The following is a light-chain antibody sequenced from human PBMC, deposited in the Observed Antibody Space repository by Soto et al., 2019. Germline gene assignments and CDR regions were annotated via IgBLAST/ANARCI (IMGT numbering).Light chain of an antibody. CDR2: GAS. J-gene: IGKJ2*01. Sequence: EIVMTQSPATLSLSPGERATLSCRASQSVSSNLAWYQQKPGQAPRLLIYGASTKPAGIPARFSGSGSGTGFTITIISLQADDVAVYYCQQHNDWPPYTFGQGTKLEIK. CDR1: QSVSSN. V-gene: IGKV3-15*01. CDR3: QQHNDWPPYT.